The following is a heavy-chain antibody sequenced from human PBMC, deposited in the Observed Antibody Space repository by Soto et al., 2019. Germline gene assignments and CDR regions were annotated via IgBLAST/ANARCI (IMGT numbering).Heavy chain of an antibody. CDR2: INSVGSST. Sequence: GGSLGLSCAASGFTFSSYWMHWVRQDPGKGLVYVSRINSVGSSTSYMHSVKGRFNISRDNAKNTLGLQMNSLRAEDTDVYYCARGFGAYLFDYWGQGTLVTVSS. D-gene: IGHD3-10*01. J-gene: IGHJ4*02. V-gene: IGHV3-74*01. CDR3: ARGFGAYLFDY. CDR1: GFTFSSYW.